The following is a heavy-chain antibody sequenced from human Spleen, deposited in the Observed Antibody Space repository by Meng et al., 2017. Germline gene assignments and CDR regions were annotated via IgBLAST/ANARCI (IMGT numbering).Heavy chain of an antibody. Sequence: QVQLVESGGGVVQPGRSLRLSCAPSGFIFGSYAIHWVRQAPGKGLEWVALISYDGSTKYYADSVKGRFTISRDNSKSTLYVQMNSLRPEDTAVYYCARVIGWFDPWGQGTLVTVSS. CDR2: ISYDGSTK. J-gene: IGHJ5*02. CDR1: GFIFGSYA. CDR3: ARVIGWFDP. V-gene: IGHV3-30-3*01. D-gene: IGHD2-21*01.